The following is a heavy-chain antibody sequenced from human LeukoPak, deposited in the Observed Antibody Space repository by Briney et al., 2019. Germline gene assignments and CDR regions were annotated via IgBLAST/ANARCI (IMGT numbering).Heavy chain of an antibody. Sequence: SETLSLTCAVYGASFSYDYWSWLRQAPGKGLEWLGEINHSGSITYNPSLKSRVTISAEKSKNQFSLRLTSVTAADTAVYYCAKGVWAPRFDSWGQGTLVTVSS. CDR3: AKGVWAPRFDS. CDR2: INHSGSI. D-gene: IGHD7-27*01. CDR1: GASFSYDY. V-gene: IGHV4-34*01. J-gene: IGHJ5*01.